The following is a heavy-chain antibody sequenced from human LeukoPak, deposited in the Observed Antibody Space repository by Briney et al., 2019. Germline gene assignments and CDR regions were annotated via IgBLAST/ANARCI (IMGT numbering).Heavy chain of an antibody. CDR3: ARSNRRSPLHFQH. CDR2: IYYSGST. J-gene: IGHJ1*01. CDR1: GGSISSYY. Sequence: SETLSFTCTVSGGSISSYYWSWIRQPPGQGLEWIGYIYYSGSTNYNPSLKSRVTISVDTSKNQFSLKLSSVTAADTAVYYCARSNRRSPLHFQHWGQGTLVTVSS. V-gene: IGHV4-59*08. D-gene: IGHD1-14*01.